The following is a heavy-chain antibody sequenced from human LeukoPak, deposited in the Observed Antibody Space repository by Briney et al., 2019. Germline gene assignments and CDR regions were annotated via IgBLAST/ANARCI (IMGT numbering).Heavy chain of an antibody. D-gene: IGHD3-10*01. CDR2: IYYSGST. CDR3: ARVGRGGY. V-gene: IGHV4-39*01. Sequence: SETLSLTCTVSGGPISSSSYYWGWIRQPPGKGLEWIGSIYYSGSTYYNPSLKSRVTISVDTSKNQFSLKLSSVTAADTAVYYCARVGRGGYWGQGTLVTVSS. J-gene: IGHJ4*02. CDR1: GGPISSSSYY.